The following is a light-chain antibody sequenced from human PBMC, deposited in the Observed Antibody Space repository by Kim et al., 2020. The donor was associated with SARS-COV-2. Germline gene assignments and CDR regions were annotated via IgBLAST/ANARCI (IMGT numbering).Light chain of an antibody. J-gene: IGLJ1*01. CDR1: SSNIGINV. Sequence: QSVLTQPPSASGTPGQRVTISCSGSSSNIGINVVNWYQQLPGTAPKLLIYDSNQRPSGVPDRFSGSKSGTSASLAISGLQSEDEADYFCATWDDSLTGFVLATGTKVTVL. CDR3: ATWDDSLTGFV. V-gene: IGLV1-44*01. CDR2: DSN.